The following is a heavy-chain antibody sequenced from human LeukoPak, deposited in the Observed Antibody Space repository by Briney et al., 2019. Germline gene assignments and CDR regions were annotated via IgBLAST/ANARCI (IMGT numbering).Heavy chain of an antibody. D-gene: IGHD2-15*01. CDR3: ARHDRNGGSFIDFDY. CDR1: GGSISNYY. J-gene: IGHJ4*02. Sequence: SETLSLTCTVSGGSISNYYWSWIRQPPGRGLEWIGYIHYSGGTTFNPSLKSRATISLDTSQNQFSLKLSSVTAADTAVYYCARHDRNGGSFIDFDYWGQGTLITVSS. CDR2: IHYSGGT. V-gene: IGHV4-59*08.